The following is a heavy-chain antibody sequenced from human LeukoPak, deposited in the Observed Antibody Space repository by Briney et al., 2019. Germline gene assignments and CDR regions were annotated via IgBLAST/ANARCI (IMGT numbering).Heavy chain of an antibody. CDR2: IYYSGRP. CDR1: GGSISSSSYY. J-gene: IGHJ4*02. Sequence: SQTLSLTCSVSGGSISSSSYYWGWIRQPPGKGLGWIGSIYYSGRPYYNPSLKSRVTTSVDTSKTQFSLKLSSVTAADTAVYYCARRGLAGPPDYWGQGTLVTVSS. CDR3: ARRGLAGPPDY. D-gene: IGHD6-13*01. V-gene: IGHV4-39*01.